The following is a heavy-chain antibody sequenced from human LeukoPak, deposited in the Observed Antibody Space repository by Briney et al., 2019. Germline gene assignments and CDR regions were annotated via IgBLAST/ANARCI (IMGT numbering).Heavy chain of an antibody. CDR1: GFTFSSYA. V-gene: IGHV3-23*01. Sequence: PGGSLRLSCAASGFTFSSYAMSWVRQAPGKGLEWVSAISGSGGSTYYADSVKGRFTISRDNSKNTLYLQMNSLRAEDTAVYYCAKVVMVQGVTSVYYYGMDVWGQGTTVTVSS. CDR3: AKVVMVQGVTSVYYYGMDV. CDR2: ISGSGGST. D-gene: IGHD3-10*01. J-gene: IGHJ6*02.